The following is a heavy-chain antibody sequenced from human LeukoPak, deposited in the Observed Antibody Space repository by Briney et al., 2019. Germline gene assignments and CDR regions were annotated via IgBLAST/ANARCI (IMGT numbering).Heavy chain of an antibody. CDR1: GFTFSSYA. CDR2: ISGSVGST. J-gene: IGHJ5*02. Sequence: GGSLRLSCAASGFTFSSYAMSWVRQAPGKGLEWVSAISGSVGSTYYADSVKGRFTISRDNSKNTLYLQMNSLRAEDTAVYYCAKDLRAVAGRDWFDPWDQGTLVTVSS. CDR3: AKDLRAVAGRDWFDP. V-gene: IGHV3-23*01. D-gene: IGHD6-19*01.